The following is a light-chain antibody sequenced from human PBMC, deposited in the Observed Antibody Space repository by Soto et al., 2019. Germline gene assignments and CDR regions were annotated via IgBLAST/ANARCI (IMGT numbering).Light chain of an antibody. V-gene: IGLV2-14*03. Sequence: QSVRTKPASVSGSPGQSITFSCTGTGSDIGSYNYVSWYQHHPGKVPKFIIYDVTNRPSGVSDRFSGSKSGNTASLTISGLQAEDEADYYCNSYTSASTYVFGTGTKV. CDR1: GSDIGSYNY. CDR3: NSYTSASTYV. J-gene: IGLJ1*01. CDR2: DVT.